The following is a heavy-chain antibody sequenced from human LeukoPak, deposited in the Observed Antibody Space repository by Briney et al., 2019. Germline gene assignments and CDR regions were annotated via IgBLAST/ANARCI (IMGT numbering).Heavy chain of an antibody. V-gene: IGHV3-64*01. CDR3: ARRRAAAAPPDY. CDR2: ISSNGGST. D-gene: IGHD6-13*01. Sequence: QPGGSLRLSCAASGFTFSSYAMHWVRQAPGKGLEYVSAISSNGGSTYYANSVKGRFTISRDNSKNTLYLQMGSLRPEDMAVYYCARRRAAAAPPDYWGQGTLVTVSS. CDR1: GFTFSSYA. J-gene: IGHJ4*02.